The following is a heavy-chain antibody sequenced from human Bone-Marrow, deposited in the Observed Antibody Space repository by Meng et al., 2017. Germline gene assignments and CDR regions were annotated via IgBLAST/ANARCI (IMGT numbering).Heavy chain of an antibody. Sequence: ASVKVSCKASGYTFTSYGISWVRQAPGQGLEWMGWISAYNGNTNYAQKLQGRVTMTTDTSTRTAYMELRSLRSDDTAVYYCARGIMWFGASLPHFDYWGQGTLVTVSS. CDR3: ARGIMWFGASLPHFDY. V-gene: IGHV1-18*01. CDR1: GYTFTSYG. D-gene: IGHD3-10*01. J-gene: IGHJ4*02. CDR2: ISAYNGNT.